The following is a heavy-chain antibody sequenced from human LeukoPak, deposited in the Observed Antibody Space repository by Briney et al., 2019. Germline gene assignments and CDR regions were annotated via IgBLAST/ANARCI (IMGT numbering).Heavy chain of an antibody. Sequence: GGSLRLSCAASGFTFINAWMNWVRQAPGKGLEWVSGINWNGGSTGYADSVKGRFTISRDNAKNSLYLQMNSLRAEDTALYYCARDLYSSGWLYYWGQGTLVTVSS. CDR3: ARDLYSSGWLYY. V-gene: IGHV3-20*04. D-gene: IGHD6-19*01. J-gene: IGHJ4*02. CDR2: INWNGGST. CDR1: GFTFINAW.